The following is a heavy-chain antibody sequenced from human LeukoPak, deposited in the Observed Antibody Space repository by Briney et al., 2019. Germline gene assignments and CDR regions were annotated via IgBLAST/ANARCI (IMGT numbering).Heavy chain of an antibody. V-gene: IGHV3-23*01. CDR1: GFTFSSYA. J-gene: IGHJ4*02. D-gene: IGHD6-19*01. Sequence: GGSLRLSCAASGFTFSSYAVSWVRQAPGKGLEWVSTISGGGRSTDYADSVKGQFTISRDNSKNTLYLQMNSLRAEDTAVYYCARSGYSSGWYVLGYWGQGTLVTVSS. CDR3: ARSGYSSGWYVLGY. CDR2: ISGGGRST.